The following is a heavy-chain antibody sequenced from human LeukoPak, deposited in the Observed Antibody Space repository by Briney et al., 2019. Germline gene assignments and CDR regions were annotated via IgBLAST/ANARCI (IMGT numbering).Heavy chain of an antibody. J-gene: IGHJ4*02. CDR1: GFTFSSYA. CDR2: ISGSAGNT. D-gene: IGHD1-1*01. CDR3: ANLVTTTGGY. V-gene: IGHV3-23*01. Sequence: GGSLRLSCAASGFTFSSYAMSWVRQAPGKGLEWVSTISGSAGNTYYADSVKGRFTISRDNSKNTLYLQMNSLRAEDTAIYYWANLVTTTGGYWGQRTLGTVSP.